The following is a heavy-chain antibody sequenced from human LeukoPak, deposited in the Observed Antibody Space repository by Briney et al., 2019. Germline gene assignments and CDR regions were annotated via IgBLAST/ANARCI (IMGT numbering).Heavy chain of an antibody. J-gene: IGHJ4*02. CDR3: AKEESHYFDY. CDR2: IRFDGIDT. CDR1: GFTFSSYA. Sequence: GGSLRLSCAASGFTFSSYAMHWVRQAPGQGLEWVAFIRFDGIDTYYADSVKGRFTISRDNSKNTLPVQMNGLRAEDTAVYYCAKEESHYFDYWGQGALVIVSS. V-gene: IGHV3-30*02.